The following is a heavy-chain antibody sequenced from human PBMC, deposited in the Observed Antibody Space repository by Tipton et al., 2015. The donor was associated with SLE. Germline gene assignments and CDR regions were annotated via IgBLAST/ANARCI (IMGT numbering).Heavy chain of an antibody. CDR1: GGSISSYY. CDR2: IYHSGST. J-gene: IGHJ4*02. V-gene: IGHV4-38-2*02. Sequence: LRLSCTVSGGSISSYYWGWIRQPPGKGLEWIGSIYHSGSTYYNPSLKSRVTISVDTSKNQFSLKLSSVTAADTAVYYCARAYYYDFWSGFGGFDYWGQGTLVTVSS. D-gene: IGHD3-3*01. CDR3: ARAYYYDFWSGFGGFDY.